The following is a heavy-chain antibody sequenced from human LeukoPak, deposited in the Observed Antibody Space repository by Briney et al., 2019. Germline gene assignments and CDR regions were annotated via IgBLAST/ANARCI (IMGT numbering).Heavy chain of an antibody. CDR3: ARGARDGYNPFDY. Sequence: SETLSLTCAVSGVSISSGGYSWSWIRRPPGKGLEWIGYIYHSGSTYYNPSLKSRVTISVDRSKNRFSLKLSSVTAADTAVYYCARGARDGYNPFDYWGQGTLVTVSS. V-gene: IGHV4-30-2*01. J-gene: IGHJ4*02. CDR2: IYHSGST. D-gene: IGHD5-24*01. CDR1: GVSISSGGYS.